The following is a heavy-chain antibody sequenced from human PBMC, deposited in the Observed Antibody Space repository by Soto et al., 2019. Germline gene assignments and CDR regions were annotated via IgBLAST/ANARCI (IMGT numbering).Heavy chain of an antibody. CDR2: ISWNSGSI. J-gene: IGHJ3*02. CDR1: GFTFDDYA. D-gene: IGHD4-17*01. V-gene: IGHV3-9*01. Sequence: GGSLRLSCAASGFTFDDYAMHWVRQAPGKGLEWVSGISWNSGSIGYADSVKGRFTISRDNAKNSLYLQMNSLRAEDTALYYCAKDIRGDYGDAFDIWGQGTMVTVSS. CDR3: AKDIRGDYGDAFDI.